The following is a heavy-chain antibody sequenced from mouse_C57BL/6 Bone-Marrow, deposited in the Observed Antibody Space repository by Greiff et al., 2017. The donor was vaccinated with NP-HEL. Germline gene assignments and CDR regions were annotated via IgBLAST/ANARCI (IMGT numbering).Heavy chain of an antibody. CDR2: IDPSDSYS. CDR1: GYTFTSYW. CDR3: ARWRDYYGSDYYAMDY. V-gene: IGHV1-69*01. D-gene: IGHD1-1*01. Sequence: QVQLQQPGAELVMPGASVKLSCKASGYTFTSYWMHWVKQRPGQGLEWIGEIDPSDSYSNYNQKFKGKSTLTVDKSSSTAYMQLSSQTSEDSAVYYCARWRDYYGSDYYAMDYWGQGTSVTVSS. J-gene: IGHJ4*01.